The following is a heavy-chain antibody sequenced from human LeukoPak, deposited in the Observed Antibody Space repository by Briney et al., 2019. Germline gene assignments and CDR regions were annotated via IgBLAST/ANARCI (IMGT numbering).Heavy chain of an antibody. CDR2: IYHSGST. CDR1: GYSISSGYY. D-gene: IGHD2-2*03. J-gene: IGHJ4*02. Sequence: SETLSLTCTVSGYSISSGYYWGWIRQPPGKGLEWIGSIYHSGSTYYNPSLKSRVTISVDTSKNQFSLKLSSVTAADTAVYYCARAVDILSSYGYWGQGTLVTVSS. V-gene: IGHV4-38-2*02. CDR3: ARAVDILSSYGY.